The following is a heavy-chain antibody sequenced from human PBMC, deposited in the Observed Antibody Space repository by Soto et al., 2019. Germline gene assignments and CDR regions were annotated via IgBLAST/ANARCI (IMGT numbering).Heavy chain of an antibody. CDR2: ISGSGGST. V-gene: IGHV3-23*01. CDR1: GFTFSSYA. Sequence: GGSLRLSCAASGFTFSSYAMSWVRQAPGKGLEWVSAISGSGGSTYYADSVKGRFTISRDNSKNTLYLQMNSLRAEDTAVYYCAKDNAIFGVVIIPIYGMDVWGQGTTVTVSS. D-gene: IGHD3-3*01. J-gene: IGHJ6*02. CDR3: AKDNAIFGVVIIPIYGMDV.